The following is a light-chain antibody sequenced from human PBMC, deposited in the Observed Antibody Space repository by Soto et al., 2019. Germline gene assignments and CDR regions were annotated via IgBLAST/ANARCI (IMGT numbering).Light chain of an antibody. CDR1: SSDVGGYSY. J-gene: IGLJ1*01. Sequence: SVLTQPASASGSPGQSITISCTGTSSDVGGYSYVSWYQQYPGKAPKLMIYEVSNRPAGVSNRFSGSKSVNTASLTISGLQAEDEADYYCSSYTSSNSYVFGTGTKGTVL. CDR3: SSYTSSNSYV. CDR2: EVS. V-gene: IGLV2-14*01.